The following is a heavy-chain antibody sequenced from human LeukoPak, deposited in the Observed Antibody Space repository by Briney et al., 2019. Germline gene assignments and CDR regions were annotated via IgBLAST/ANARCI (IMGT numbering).Heavy chain of an antibody. CDR1: GFTFSSYG. CDR2: ISYDGSNK. CDR3: ARVDDYVWGSLPGY. V-gene: IGHV3-30*19. J-gene: IGHJ4*02. D-gene: IGHD3-16*01. Sequence: GGSLRLSCAASGFTFSSYGMHWVRQAPGKGLEWVAVISYDGSNKYYADSVKGRFTISRDNSKNTLYLQMNSLRAEDTAVYYCARVDDYVWGSLPGYWGQGTLVTVSS.